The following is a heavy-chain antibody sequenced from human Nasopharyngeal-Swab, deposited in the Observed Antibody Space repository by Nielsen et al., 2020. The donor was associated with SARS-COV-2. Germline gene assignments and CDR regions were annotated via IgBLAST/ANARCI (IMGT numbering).Heavy chain of an antibody. J-gene: IGHJ4*02. CDR2: ISDSGKRT. CDR3: AKDWVIDS. Sequence: GVLKISRAASGFTFNVYAMSWVRQAPGRGLEWVSGISDSGKRTDYADSVEGRFTISRDNSRNTLYLQMNSLRAEDTAAYYCAKDWVIDSWGQGTLVTVSS. D-gene: IGHD2-21*01. CDR1: GFTFNVYA. V-gene: IGHV3-23*01.